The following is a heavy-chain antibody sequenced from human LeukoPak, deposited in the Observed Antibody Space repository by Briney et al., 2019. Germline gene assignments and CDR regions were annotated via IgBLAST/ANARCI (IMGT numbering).Heavy chain of an antibody. J-gene: IGHJ6*03. CDR3: ARGDLGYYYYYYMDV. V-gene: IGHV1-69*04. D-gene: IGHD1-26*01. CDR1: GGTFSSYA. Sequence: SVKVSCKASGGTFSSYAISWVRQAPGQGLEWMGRIIPILGIANYAQKFQGRVTMTTDTSTSTAYMELRSLGSDDTAVYYCARGDLGYYYYYYMDVWGKGTTVTVSS. CDR2: IIPILGIA.